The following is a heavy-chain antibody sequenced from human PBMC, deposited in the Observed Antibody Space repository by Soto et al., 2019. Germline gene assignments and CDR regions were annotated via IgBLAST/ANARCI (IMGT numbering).Heavy chain of an antibody. V-gene: IGHV3-33*01. CDR3: GREGYSSGPGYLQH. D-gene: IGHD6-19*01. CDR1: GFTFSSYG. J-gene: IGHJ1*01. Sequence: QVQLVESGGGVVQPGRSLRLSCAASGFTFSSYGMHWVRQAPGKGLEWVALIWYDGSNEYYVDSVKGRFTISRDNSKNTLFLQMTSLRAEDTAMYCCGREGYSSGPGYLQHWGQGTLVTVSS. CDR2: IWYDGSNE.